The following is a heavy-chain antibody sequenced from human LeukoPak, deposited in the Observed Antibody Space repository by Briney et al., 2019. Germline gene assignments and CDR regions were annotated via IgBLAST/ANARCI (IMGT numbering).Heavy chain of an antibody. V-gene: IGHV1-69*13. CDR3: AGSTVSRLAEYFQD. CDR2: IIPIFGTA. Sequence: GASVKISCKASGGTFSSYAISWVRQAPGQGLEWMGGIIPIFGTANYAQKFQGRVTITAEESTSTAHMELSSLRSEDTAVYYWAGSTVSRLAEYFQDWGQGTLVTVSS. D-gene: IGHD4-17*01. J-gene: IGHJ1*01. CDR1: GGTFSSYA.